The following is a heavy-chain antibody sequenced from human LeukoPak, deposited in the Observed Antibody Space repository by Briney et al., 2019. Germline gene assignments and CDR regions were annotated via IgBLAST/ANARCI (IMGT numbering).Heavy chain of an antibody. CDR2: ISGDEIWT. V-gene: IGHV3-74*01. CDR1: GFTISNYW. D-gene: IGHD3-22*01. CDR3: AREDSSGYLNY. J-gene: IGHJ4*02. Sequence: GGSLRLSCVGSGFTISNYWMHWVRQAPGKGLVWVSRISGDEIWTSYADSVKGRFLISRDNAKDTLYLQMNSLRTEDTAVYYCAREDSSGYLNYWGQGTLVTVSS.